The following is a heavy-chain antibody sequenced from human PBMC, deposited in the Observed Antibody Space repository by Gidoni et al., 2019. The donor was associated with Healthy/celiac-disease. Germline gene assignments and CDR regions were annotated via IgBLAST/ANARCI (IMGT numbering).Heavy chain of an antibody. V-gene: IGHV4-59*01. CDR2: IFYSGNT. CDR3: ATFSGDAFDI. J-gene: IGHJ3*02. CDR1: VGSISSFY. Sequence: QVQLQESGPGMGKPSETLSLTCTVSVGSISSFYWSWIRQPPGKGLEWIGYIFYSGNTNYNPSLKSRVTISVDRSKNQFSLKLSSVTAADTAVYYCATFSGDAFDIWGQGTMVTVSS.